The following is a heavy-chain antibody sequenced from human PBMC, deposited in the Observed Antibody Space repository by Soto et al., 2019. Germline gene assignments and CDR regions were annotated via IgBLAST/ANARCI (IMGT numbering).Heavy chain of an antibody. CDR1: GGSISSSSYY. Sequence: SETLSLTCTVSGGSISSSSYYWGWIRQPPGKGLEWIGSIYYSGSTYYNPSLKSRVTISVDTSKNQFSLKLSSVTAADTAVYYCASPFVDTAMVEDYWGQGTLVTV. CDR2: IYYSGST. V-gene: IGHV4-39*01. CDR3: ASPFVDTAMVEDY. J-gene: IGHJ4*02. D-gene: IGHD5-18*01.